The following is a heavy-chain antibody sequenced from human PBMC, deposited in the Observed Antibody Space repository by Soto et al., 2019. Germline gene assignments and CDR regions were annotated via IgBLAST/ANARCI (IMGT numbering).Heavy chain of an antibody. J-gene: IGHJ6*02. CDR3: AGSSRYGLDN. CDR1: GGSISSGYHD. D-gene: IGHD3-10*01. CDR2: ICYSGNT. Sequence: PSDILCLTCSVPGGSISSGYHDWSGIRQAPGKGLEWFGNICYSGNTYYTTSLKSRLSLSIDTSKNQLSVKVGSGSAADTGAYYWAGSSRYGLDNWGQGTTVTVSS. V-gene: IGHV4-30-4*02.